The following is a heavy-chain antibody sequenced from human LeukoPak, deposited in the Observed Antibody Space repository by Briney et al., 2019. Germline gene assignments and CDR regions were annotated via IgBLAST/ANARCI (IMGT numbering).Heavy chain of an antibody. J-gene: IGHJ4*02. CDR3: ARMLSGGPFDN. CDR2: SNPDNGFT. CDR1: GYTFTSYG. Sequence: ASVKVSCKASGYTFTSYGISWVRQAPGRGLEWMGWSNPDNGFTKYAQKLQGRVTMTTDTSATTAYMELKSLTSDDTAVYYCARMLSGGPFDNWGQGTLVTVSS. D-gene: IGHD5-12*01. V-gene: IGHV1-18*01.